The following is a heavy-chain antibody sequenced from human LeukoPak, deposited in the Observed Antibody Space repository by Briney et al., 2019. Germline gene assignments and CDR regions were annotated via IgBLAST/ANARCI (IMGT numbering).Heavy chain of an antibody. D-gene: IGHD6-13*01. J-gene: IGHJ4*02. CDR3: ARTIAAAGFDYFDY. CDR2: IYSGGDT. CDR1: GFTVSSNY. V-gene: IGHV3-53*01. Sequence: GGSLRLSCAASGFTVSSNYMSWVRQAPGKGLEWVSVIYSGGDTYYADSVKGRFTISRDNSKNTLYLQMNTLRAEDTAVYYCARTIAAAGFDYFDYWGQGTLVTVSS.